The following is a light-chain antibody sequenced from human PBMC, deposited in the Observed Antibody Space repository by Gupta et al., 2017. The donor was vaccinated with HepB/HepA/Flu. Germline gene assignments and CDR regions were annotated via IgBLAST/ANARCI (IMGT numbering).Light chain of an antibody. J-gene: IGKJ1*01. CDR3: KQRSNWPRT. CDR1: QPLSSY. Sequence: IMLTQSPATLSLSPGERATLSCRASQPLSSYLAWYQQKPGQAPRRLIYDASNRATGIPDRFSGSGSGTDFTLKVSSLEAEDFAVYYCKQRSNWPRTFGQGTKVEIK. V-gene: IGKV3-11*01. CDR2: DAS.